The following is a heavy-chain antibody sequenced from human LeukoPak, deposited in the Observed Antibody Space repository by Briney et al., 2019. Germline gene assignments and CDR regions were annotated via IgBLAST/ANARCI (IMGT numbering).Heavy chain of an antibody. Sequence: SETLSLTCTVSGGSISSSSYYWGWIRQPPGKGLEWIGSIYYSGSTYYNPSLKSRVTISVDTSKNQSSLKLSSVTAADTAVYYCARSFLVVCYFDYWGQGTLVTVSS. J-gene: IGHJ4*02. D-gene: IGHD3-22*01. CDR1: GGSISSSSYY. V-gene: IGHV4-39*01. CDR2: IYYSGST. CDR3: ARSFLVVCYFDY.